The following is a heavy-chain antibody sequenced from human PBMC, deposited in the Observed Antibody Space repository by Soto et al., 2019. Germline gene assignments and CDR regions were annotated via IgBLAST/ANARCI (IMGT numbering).Heavy chain of an antibody. CDR1: GYTFTSYA. J-gene: IGHJ4*02. D-gene: IGHD6-19*01. V-gene: IGHV1-3*01. CDR2: IIAGNGNT. Sequence: QVQLVQSGAEVKKPGALVKVSCKASGYTFTSYAIHWVRQAPGQRLEWMGWIIAGNGNTKYSQKLQDRVTITRDTSASTAYMELSSLRSEDTAVYYCARDLGGWPDYCGQGTLVTVSS. CDR3: ARDLGGWPDY.